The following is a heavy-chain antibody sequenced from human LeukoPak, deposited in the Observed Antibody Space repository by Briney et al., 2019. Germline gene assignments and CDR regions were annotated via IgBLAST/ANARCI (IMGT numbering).Heavy chain of an antibody. CDR2: ISSSSSFM. CDR3: ARAFSGRRMNGMDV. D-gene: IGHD6-25*01. V-gene: IGHV3-21*01. Sequence: GGSLRLSCAASGFNLSPYRMYWVRQAPGKGLEWVASISSSSSFMYYADSVKGRFTISRDNAKNSLYPQMNSLRAEDTAVYYCARAFSGRRMNGMDVWGQGTTVTVSS. CDR1: GFNLSPYR. J-gene: IGHJ6*02.